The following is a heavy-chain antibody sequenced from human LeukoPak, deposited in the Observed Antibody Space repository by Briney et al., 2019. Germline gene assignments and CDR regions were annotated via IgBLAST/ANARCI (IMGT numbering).Heavy chain of an antibody. CDR1: GYSFTSYY. V-gene: IGHV1-46*01. D-gene: IGHD5-12*01. CDR3: ARLYSGYAAFDI. J-gene: IGHJ3*02. CDR2: INPSGSSA. Sequence: GASVKVSCKASGYSFTSYYMHWVRQAPGQGLEWMGFINPSGSSAAYAQKFQGRLTMTRDMFTSTDYMELTSLTSDDTAVYYCARLYSGYAAFDIWGQGTMVTVSS.